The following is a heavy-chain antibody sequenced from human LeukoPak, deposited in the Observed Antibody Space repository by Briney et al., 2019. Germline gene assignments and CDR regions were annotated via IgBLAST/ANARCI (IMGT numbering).Heavy chain of an antibody. J-gene: IGHJ4*02. CDR1: GFTFSSYW. V-gene: IGHV3-74*01. Sequence: EPGGSLRLSCAASGFTFSSYWMHWVRQARGKGLVWVSRINSGGSSTSYAGSVKGRFTISRDNAKNTLYLQMNSLRAEETAVYYCARDSPPKTYYYDSSGDGGYWGQGTLVTVSS. CDR3: ARDSPPKTYYYDSSGDGGY. D-gene: IGHD3-22*01. CDR2: INSGGSST.